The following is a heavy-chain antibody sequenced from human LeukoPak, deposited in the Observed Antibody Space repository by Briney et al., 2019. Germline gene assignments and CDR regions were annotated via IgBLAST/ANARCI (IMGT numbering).Heavy chain of an antibody. V-gene: IGHV3-9*01. CDR3: AKDKHSGITGTTSRRGGMDV. D-gene: IGHD1-20*01. Sequence: AGGSLRLSCAASGFTFSSYAMSWVRQAPGKGLEWVSGISWNSGSIGYADSVKGRFTISRDNAKNSLYLQMNSLRAEDTALYYCAKDKHSGITGTTSRRGGMDVWGQGTTVTVSS. J-gene: IGHJ6*02. CDR2: ISWNSGSI. CDR1: GFTFSSYA.